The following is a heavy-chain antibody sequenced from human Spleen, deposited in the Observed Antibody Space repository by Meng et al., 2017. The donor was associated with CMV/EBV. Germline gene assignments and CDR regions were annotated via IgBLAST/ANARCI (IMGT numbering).Heavy chain of an antibody. Sequence: GGSLKISCAASGVSFSDYSMNWVRQAPGKGLEWVSSITSSSSYIYYADSVKGRFTISRDNAKNSLYLQMNSLRAEDTAAYYCARGAPYQLRGENYDYYGTDVWGQGTTVTVSS. CDR2: ITSSSSYI. V-gene: IGHV3-21*01. J-gene: IGHJ6*02. D-gene: IGHD2-2*01. CDR3: ARGAPYQLRGENYDYYGTDV. CDR1: GVSFSDYS.